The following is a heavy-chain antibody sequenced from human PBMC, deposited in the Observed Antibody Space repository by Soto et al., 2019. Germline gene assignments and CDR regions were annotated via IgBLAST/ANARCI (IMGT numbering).Heavy chain of an antibody. Sequence: PGGSLRLSCAASGFTFSSYAMHWVRQAPGKGLEWVAVISYDGSNKYYADSVKGRFTISRDNSKNTLYLQMNSLRAEDTAVYYCARDLEYCSSTSCYLEPPADYWGQGTLVTVSS. CDR2: ISYDGSNK. V-gene: IGHV3-30-3*01. D-gene: IGHD2-2*01. J-gene: IGHJ4*02. CDR3: ARDLEYCSSTSCYLEPPADY. CDR1: GFTFSSYA.